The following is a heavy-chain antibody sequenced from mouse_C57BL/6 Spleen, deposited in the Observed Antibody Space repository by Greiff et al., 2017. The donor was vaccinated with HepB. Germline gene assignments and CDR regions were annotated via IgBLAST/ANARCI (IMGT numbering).Heavy chain of an antibody. J-gene: IGHJ2*01. CDR2: IYPGSGST. CDR3: ARSGYSKYGSDYFDY. Sequence: VQLQQPGAELVKPGASVKMSCKASGYTFTSYWITWVKQRPGQGLEWIGDIYPGSGSTNYNEKFKSKATLTVDTSSSTAYMQLSSLTSEDSAVYYCARSGYSKYGSDYFDYWGQGTTLTVSS. D-gene: IGHD2-5*01. CDR1: GYTFTSYW. V-gene: IGHV1-55*01.